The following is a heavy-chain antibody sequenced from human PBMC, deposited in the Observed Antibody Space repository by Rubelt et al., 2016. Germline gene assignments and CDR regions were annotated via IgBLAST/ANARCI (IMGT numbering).Heavy chain of an antibody. Sequence: VPGKGLVWVSRINSDGSSTSYVDSVQGRFTLSRDNAKNTLYLQMNSLRDEDTAVYYCARGSYYFDYWGQGTLVTVSS. J-gene: IGHJ4*02. CDR2: INSDGSST. CDR3: ARGSYYFDY. V-gene: IGHV3-74*01. D-gene: IGHD2-21*01.